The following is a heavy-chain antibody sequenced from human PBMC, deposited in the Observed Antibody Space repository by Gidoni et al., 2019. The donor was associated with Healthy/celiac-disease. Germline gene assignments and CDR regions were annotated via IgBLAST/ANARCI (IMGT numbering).Heavy chain of an antibody. CDR3: ARGGYSSSLDAFDD. V-gene: IGHV3-64*02. CDR2: ISSNGGST. CDR1: GFSFSSYA. D-gene: IGHD6-13*01. J-gene: IGHJ4*02. Sequence: EVPLVESGEGLVQPGGSLSLSRAASGFSFSSYAMHWVRQAPGKGLAYVSGISSNGGSTYYADSVKGRFTISRDKSKNTLFLQMGSLRAEDRAVYYGARGGYSSSLDAFDDWGQGTLVTVSA.